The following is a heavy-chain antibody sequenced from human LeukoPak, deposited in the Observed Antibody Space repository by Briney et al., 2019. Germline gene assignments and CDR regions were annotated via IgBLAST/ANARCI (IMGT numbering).Heavy chain of an antibody. J-gene: IGHJ4*02. CDR3: ARAMSVDRFFDY. V-gene: IGHV4-61*02. Sequence: SETLSLTCTVSGGSFNSGSYYWRWIRQPAGKGLEWVGRIYTSGSTNYNPSLKSRVTISVDTSKNQFSLQLTSVTAADTAVYYCARAMSVDRFFDYWGEGMLVTVSS. D-gene: IGHD5-12*01. CDR1: GGSFNSGSYY. CDR2: IYTSGST.